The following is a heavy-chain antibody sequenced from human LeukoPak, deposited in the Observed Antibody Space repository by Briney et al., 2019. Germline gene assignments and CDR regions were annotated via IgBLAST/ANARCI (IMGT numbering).Heavy chain of an antibody. J-gene: IGHJ5*02. CDR3: ARDASLYCAGDTCYWAFDR. D-gene: IGHD2-21*02. CDR2: IKEDESKT. V-gene: IGHV3-7*01. Sequence: GGSLRLSCAASGFTFSSYGMHWVRQAPGKGLEWVANIKEDESKTYYVDSVKGRFTISRDNAKKSLFLQMNSLRAEDTAVYYCARDASLYCAGDTCYWAFDRWGQGTLVTVS. CDR1: GFTFSSYG.